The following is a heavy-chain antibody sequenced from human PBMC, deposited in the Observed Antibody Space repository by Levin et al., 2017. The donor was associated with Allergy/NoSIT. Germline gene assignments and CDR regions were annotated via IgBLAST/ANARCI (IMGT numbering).Heavy chain of an antibody. Sequence: PSETLSLTCSVSGDPISSSPFFWAWIRQPPGMGPQWIGSIFKTGVTYYNPSLKSRATMSVDTSKSQFSLKLTSVIASDTALYYCARHHDYSNFCDEWGLGTQDSVSS. CDR3: ARHHDYSNFCDE. J-gene: IGHJ4*01. V-gene: IGHV4-39*01. CDR1: GDPISSSPFF. D-gene: IGHD4-11*01. CDR2: IFKTGVT.